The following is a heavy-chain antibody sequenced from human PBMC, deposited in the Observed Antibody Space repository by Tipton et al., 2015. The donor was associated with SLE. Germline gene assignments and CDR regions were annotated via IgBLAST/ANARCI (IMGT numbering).Heavy chain of an antibody. D-gene: IGHD2-8*02. Sequence: LRLSCTVSGDSISSNYFWGWIRQSPGKGLEWIASIYYSGTTYYNPSLESRLTISVDTSKNQFSLKLSSVTAADTAVYYCARDVGGYNTGWFPYYFDYWGQGTLVTVSS. J-gene: IGHJ4*02. CDR1: GDSISSNYF. V-gene: IGHV4-39*07. CDR2: IYYSGTT. CDR3: ARDVGGYNTGWFPYYFDY.